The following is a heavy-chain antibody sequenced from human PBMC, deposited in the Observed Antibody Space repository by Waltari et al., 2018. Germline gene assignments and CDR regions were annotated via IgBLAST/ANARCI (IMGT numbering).Heavy chain of an antibody. CDR2: IRYDGSNK. J-gene: IGHJ3*02. CDR3: AKHVSSWPYDAFDI. D-gene: IGHD6-13*01. CDR1: GFTFSSYG. V-gene: IGHV3-30*02. Sequence: QVQLVESGGGVVQPGGSLRLSCAASGFTFSSYGMHWVRQAPGRGLEGVAVIRYDGSNKYYADSVKGRFTISRDNSKNTLFLQMNSLRAEDTAVYYCAKHVSSWPYDAFDIWGQGTMVTVSS.